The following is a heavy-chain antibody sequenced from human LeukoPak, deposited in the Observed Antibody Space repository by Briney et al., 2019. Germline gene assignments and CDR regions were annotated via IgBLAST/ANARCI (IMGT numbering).Heavy chain of an antibody. Sequence: ASVKVSCKASGYTFTSYYMLWLRQAPGQGLEWMGIINPSGSSTSYAQKFQGRVTMTSDTSTSTDHMELSSQSSEHTTVYYCGRARSGYSSGWYQLTYWGQGTLVSVSS. CDR1: GYTFTSYY. D-gene: IGHD6-19*01. CDR3: GRARSGYSSGWYQLTY. V-gene: IGHV1-46*01. J-gene: IGHJ4*02. CDR2: INPSGSST.